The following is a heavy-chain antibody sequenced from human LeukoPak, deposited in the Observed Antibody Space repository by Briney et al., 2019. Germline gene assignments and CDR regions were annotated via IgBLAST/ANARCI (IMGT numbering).Heavy chain of an antibody. J-gene: IGHJ5*02. Sequence: PGGSLRLSCAASGFTISNYWMIWVRQAPGRGLEWVANIKQDGSEKYYVDSVKGRFTISRDNAKNSLYLQMNNLRAEDTAVYYCARENWFDPWGQGTLVTVSS. CDR2: IKQDGSEK. V-gene: IGHV3-7*01. CDR3: ARENWFDP. CDR1: GFTISNYW.